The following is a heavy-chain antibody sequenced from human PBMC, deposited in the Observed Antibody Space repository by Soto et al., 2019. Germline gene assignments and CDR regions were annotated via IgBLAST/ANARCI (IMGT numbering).Heavy chain of an antibody. CDR1: GGPFSSHT. CDR2: IIPALGTT. Sequence: QAQLVQSGAEVKKPGSSVKVSCKAFGGPFSSHTFSWVRQAPGQGLEWMGRIIPALGTTTYAQKFQGRVTITADESVTTVYMELNSLRTEDTAVYYCARPDFGDYWYFDLWGRDTLVTVSS. J-gene: IGHJ2*01. CDR3: ARPDFGDYWYFDL. D-gene: IGHD4-17*01. V-gene: IGHV1-69*08.